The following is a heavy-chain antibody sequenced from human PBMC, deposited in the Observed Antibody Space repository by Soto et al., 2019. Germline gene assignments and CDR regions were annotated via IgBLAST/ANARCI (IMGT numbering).Heavy chain of an antibody. Sequence: LSLTCTVSGGSVSSGRNYWNWIRQPPGKGLEWIGYMYYSGSTNYNPSLKSRATISVDTSKNQFSLKLTSVTAADTAVYYCARGSHCGGDCYSGYYYYYGMDVWGQGTTVTVSS. V-gene: IGHV4-61*01. CDR2: MYYSGST. CDR3: ARGSHCGGDCYSGYYYYYGMDV. CDR1: GGSVSSGRNY. J-gene: IGHJ6*02. D-gene: IGHD2-21*02.